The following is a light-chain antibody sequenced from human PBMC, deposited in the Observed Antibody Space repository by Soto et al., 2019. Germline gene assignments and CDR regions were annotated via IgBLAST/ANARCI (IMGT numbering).Light chain of an antibody. CDR1: QSINTF. CDR2: GAS. V-gene: IGKV1-39*01. Sequence: DIQMTQSPSSLSASVGDRVTITCRTSQSINTFLNWYQQKPGNAPKLLIYGASTLHREVPSRFSGSGSGTDFPLTITNVLSEDFATYFCQQSYHNPRTFGQGTTLEI. J-gene: IGKJ2*01. CDR3: QQSYHNPRT.